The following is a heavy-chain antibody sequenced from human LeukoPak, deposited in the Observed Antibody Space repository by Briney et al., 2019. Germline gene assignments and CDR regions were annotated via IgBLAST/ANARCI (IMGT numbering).Heavy chain of an antibody. V-gene: IGHV1-2*02. CDR1: GYTFTSYY. J-gene: IGHJ4*02. Sequence: GASVKVSCKASGYTFTSYYMHWVRQAPGQGLEWMGWINPNSGGTNYAQKFQGRVTMTRDTSISTAYMELSRLRSDDTAVYYCARASRAYSGYGTFDYWGQGTLVTVSS. D-gene: IGHD5-12*01. CDR2: INPNSGGT. CDR3: ARASRAYSGYGTFDY.